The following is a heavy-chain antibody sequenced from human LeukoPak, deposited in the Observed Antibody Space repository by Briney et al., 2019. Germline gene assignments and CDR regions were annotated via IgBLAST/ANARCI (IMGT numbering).Heavy chain of an antibody. CDR1: GFTVSSNY. J-gene: IGHJ4*02. CDR2: VYSGGST. Sequence: GGSLRLSCAASGFTVSSNYMSWVRQAPGKGLEWVSVVYSGGSTYYADSVKGRFTISRDNSKNTLYLQMNSLRAEDTAVYYCARVRSYGTFDYWGQGTLVTVSS. CDR3: ARVRSYGTFDY. V-gene: IGHV3-53*01. D-gene: IGHD5-18*01.